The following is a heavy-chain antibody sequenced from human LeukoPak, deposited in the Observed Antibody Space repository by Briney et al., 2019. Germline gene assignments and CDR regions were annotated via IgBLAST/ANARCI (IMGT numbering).Heavy chain of an antibody. Sequence: GRSLRLSCAASGFTFSSYGMHWVRQARGKGLEWVAVISYDGSNKYYADSVKGRFTISRDNSKNTLYLQMNSLRAEDTAVYYYAKDSTPPNLSSSWYDPHHFDSWGQGTLVTVSS. CDR3: AKDSTPPNLSSSWYDPHHFDS. CDR1: GFTFSSYG. D-gene: IGHD6-13*01. V-gene: IGHV3-30*18. J-gene: IGHJ4*02. CDR2: ISYDGSNK.